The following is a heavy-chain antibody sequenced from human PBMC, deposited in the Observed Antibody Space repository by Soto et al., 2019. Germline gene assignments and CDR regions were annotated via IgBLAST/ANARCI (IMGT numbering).Heavy chain of an antibody. D-gene: IGHD3-10*01. CDR1: GFTLSTFA. V-gene: IGHV3-30-3*02. CDR2: TSYDGLNT. CDR3: AKSSSGLRDYFDS. Sequence: GGSLRLSCAVSGFTLSTFAMHWVRQAPGKGLERVATTSYDGLNTFYGESVRGRFSISRDTSKNTLFLQMNSLKTEDTAVYYCAKSSSGLRDYFDSWGRGTLVTVSS. J-gene: IGHJ4*02.